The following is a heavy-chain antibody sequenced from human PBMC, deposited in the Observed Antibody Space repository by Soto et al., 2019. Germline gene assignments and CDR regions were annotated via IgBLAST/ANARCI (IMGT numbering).Heavy chain of an antibody. J-gene: IGHJ4*02. CDR3: ARARVVYGDYYYFDY. Sequence: QVQLVESGGGVVQPGRSLRLSCAASGFTFSSYAMHWVRQAPGKGLEWVAVISYDGSNRYYADSVKGRFTISRDNSKNTLYLQMNSLRAEDTAVYYCARARVVYGDYYYFDYWGQGTLVTVSS. V-gene: IGHV3-30-3*01. D-gene: IGHD4-17*01. CDR1: GFTFSSYA. CDR2: ISYDGSNR.